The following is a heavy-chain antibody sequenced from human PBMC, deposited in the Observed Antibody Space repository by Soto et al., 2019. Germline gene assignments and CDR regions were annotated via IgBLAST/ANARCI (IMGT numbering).Heavy chain of an antibody. CDR1: GGSINSYY. J-gene: IGHJ6*02. Sequence: ETLSLTCTVSGGSINSYYWYWIRQPAGKGLEWIGRIYISGSTNYNPSLKSRVTMSIDTSKNQFSLKVSSVTAADTAVYYCAKSSSRSGWGQYGLDVWGQGTTGTVSS. CDR2: IYISGST. D-gene: IGHD6-25*01. CDR3: AKSSSRSGWGQYGLDV. V-gene: IGHV4-4*07.